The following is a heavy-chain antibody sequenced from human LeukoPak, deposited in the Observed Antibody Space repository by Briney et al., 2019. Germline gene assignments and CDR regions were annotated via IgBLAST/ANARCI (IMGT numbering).Heavy chain of an antibody. Sequence: PGGSLRLSCAASGFTFSSYEMNWVRQAPGKGLEWVSYISSSGSTIYYADSVKGRFTISRDNAKNSLYLQMNSLRAEDTAVYYCVRDFMYITACTGCWGQGTLVTVSS. CDR1: GFTFSSYE. V-gene: IGHV3-48*03. CDR3: VRDFMYITACTGC. J-gene: IGHJ4*02. CDR2: ISSSGSTI. D-gene: IGHD5-18*01.